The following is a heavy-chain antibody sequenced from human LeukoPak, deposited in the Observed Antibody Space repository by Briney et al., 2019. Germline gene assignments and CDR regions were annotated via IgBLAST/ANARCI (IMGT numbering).Heavy chain of an antibody. J-gene: IGHJ4*02. V-gene: IGHV5-51*01. D-gene: IGHD4-17*01. CDR1: GSSFTSYW. CDR2: IYPGDSDT. Sequence: GESLKISCKSSGSSFTSYWIGWVRQVPGKGLEWMGIIYPGDSDTRYSPSFQGQVTISADKSISTAYLQWSSLKASDTAMYYCTRQDDDGDYARWFDYWGQGTLVTVSS. CDR3: TRQDDDGDYARWFDY.